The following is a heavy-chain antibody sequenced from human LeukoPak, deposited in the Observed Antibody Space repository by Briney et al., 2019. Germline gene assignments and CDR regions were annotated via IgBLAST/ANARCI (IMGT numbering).Heavy chain of an antibody. CDR2: ISYDGSNK. CDR1: GFTFSSYG. CDR3: ASERGYSYGFFYYYGMDV. Sequence: GGSLRLSCAASGFTFSSYGMHWVRQAPGKGLEWVAVISYDGSNKYYADSVKGRFTISRDNSKNTLYLQMNSLRAEDTAVYYCASERGYSYGFFYYYGMDVWGQGTTVTVSS. V-gene: IGHV3-30*03. D-gene: IGHD5-18*01. J-gene: IGHJ6*02.